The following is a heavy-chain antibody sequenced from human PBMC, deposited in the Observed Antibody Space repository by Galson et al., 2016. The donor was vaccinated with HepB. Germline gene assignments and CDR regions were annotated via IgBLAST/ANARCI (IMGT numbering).Heavy chain of an antibody. Sequence: SLRLSCAPSGFTFSTYVMHWVRQAPGTGLEWVALIYHDGINKYYADSVKGRFTISRDNSQNTLYLHMNSLRSDDTAEYYCARYRAATAYSDFWGQGTLVTVPS. CDR3: ARYRAATAYSDF. CDR1: GFTFSTYV. D-gene: IGHD6-25*01. CDR2: IYHDGINK. V-gene: IGHV3-30*03. J-gene: IGHJ4*02.